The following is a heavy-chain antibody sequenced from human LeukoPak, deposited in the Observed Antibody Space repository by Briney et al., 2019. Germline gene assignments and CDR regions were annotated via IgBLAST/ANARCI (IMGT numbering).Heavy chain of an antibody. D-gene: IGHD1-14*01. Sequence: GGSLRLSCAASGFTFSSYEMNWVRQAPGKGLERVSYISISGSTRYYADSVKGRFTISRDDAKNSMYLQMNSLRAEDTAIYYCARDPNPGVPDYWGQGTLVTVSS. CDR1: GFTFSSYE. CDR2: ISISGSTR. J-gene: IGHJ4*02. CDR3: ARDPNPGVPDY. V-gene: IGHV3-48*03.